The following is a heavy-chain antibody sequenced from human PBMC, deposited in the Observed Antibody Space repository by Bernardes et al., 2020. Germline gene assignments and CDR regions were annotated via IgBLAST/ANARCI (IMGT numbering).Heavy chain of an antibody. V-gene: IGHV2-5*02. CDR3: AHSRYCSSTSCYRDAFDI. CDR2: IYWDDDK. CDR1: GFSLSTSGVG. Sequence: SGPTLVKPTQTLTLTCTFSGFSLSTSGVGVGWIRQPPGKALEWLALIYWDDDKRYSPSLKSRLTITKDTSKNQVVLTMTNMDPVDTATYYCAHSRYCSSTSCYRDAFDIWGQGTMVTVSS. D-gene: IGHD2-2*02. J-gene: IGHJ3*02.